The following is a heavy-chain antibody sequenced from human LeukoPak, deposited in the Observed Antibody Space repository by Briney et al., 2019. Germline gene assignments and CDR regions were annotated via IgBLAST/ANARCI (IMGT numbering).Heavy chain of an antibody. CDR1: GYTFTSYG. CDR3: AKDIGSHIVVATALDY. V-gene: IGHV1-18*01. CDR2: ISAYNGNT. D-gene: IGHD2-21*02. Sequence: ASVKVSCKASGYTFTSYGISWVRQAPGQGLEWMGWISAYNGNTNYAQKLQGRVTMTTDTSTSTAYMELRSLRSDDTALYYCAKDIGSHIVVATALDYWGQGTLVTVSS. J-gene: IGHJ4*02.